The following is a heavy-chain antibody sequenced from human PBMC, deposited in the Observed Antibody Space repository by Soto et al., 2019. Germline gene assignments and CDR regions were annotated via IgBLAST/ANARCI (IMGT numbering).Heavy chain of an antibody. CDR2: IYYTGST. V-gene: IGHV4-31*03. J-gene: IGHJ4*02. CDR1: GGSIRSAGYY. Sequence: QVQMQESGPRLLKPSQTLSLTCTVSGGSIRSAGYYWSWIRQHPGKGLEWIGYIYYTGSTDYNPSLKSRVSMSVDTSKNQFSLRLSSVSAADTAVYYCARGPEYHYDNSGFKYWGQGTLVTVSS. D-gene: IGHD3-22*01. CDR3: ARGPEYHYDNSGFKY.